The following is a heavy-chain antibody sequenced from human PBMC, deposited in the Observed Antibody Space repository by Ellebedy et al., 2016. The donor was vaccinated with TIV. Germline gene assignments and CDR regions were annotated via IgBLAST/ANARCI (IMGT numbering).Heavy chain of an antibody. CDR3: AREYYYDRSASPSFYFDY. J-gene: IGHJ4*02. CDR1: GFTFSSYV. Sequence: GESLKISCAASGFTFSSYVIHWVRQAPGKGLEWVAVISHDGSKTYYTDSVKGRFTISRDDSKNTLYLQMNSLRVEDTAVYCCAREYYYDRSASPSFYFDYWGQGTLVTVSS. D-gene: IGHD3-22*01. CDR2: ISHDGSKT. V-gene: IGHV3-30-3*01.